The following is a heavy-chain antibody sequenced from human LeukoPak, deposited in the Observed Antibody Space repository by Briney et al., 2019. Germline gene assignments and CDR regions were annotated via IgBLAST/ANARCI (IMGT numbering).Heavy chain of an antibody. CDR3: ARGMIWSGYYRYDY. J-gene: IGHJ4*02. V-gene: IGHV1-2*02. CDR2: INPDSGGT. Sequence: ASVKVSCKASVYTFTGYYMHWVRQAPGQGLEWMGWINPDSGGTNYAQKFQGRVTMTRDTSISTAYMELSRLRSDDTGVYYCARGMIWSGYYRYDYWGQGTLVTVSS. D-gene: IGHD3-3*01. CDR1: VYTFTGYY.